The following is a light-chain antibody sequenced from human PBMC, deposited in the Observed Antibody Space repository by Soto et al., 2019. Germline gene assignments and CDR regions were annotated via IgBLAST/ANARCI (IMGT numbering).Light chain of an antibody. Sequence: DIQMTQSPSSLSASVGDRVTIACQANQDINNYLSWFQQKPGKAPKLLIFDASQLEAGVPSKFSGGGSGTDFTVTNSSLQPQDIATYFCQQYDDIPYTFGQGTNLEIK. CDR1: QDINNY. J-gene: IGKJ2*01. CDR2: DAS. V-gene: IGKV1-33*01. CDR3: QQYDDIPYT.